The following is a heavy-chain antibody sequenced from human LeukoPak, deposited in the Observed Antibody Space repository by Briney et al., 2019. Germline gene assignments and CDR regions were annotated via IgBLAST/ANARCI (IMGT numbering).Heavy chain of an antibody. Sequence: SETLSLTCTVSGGSISTYYWSWIRQPPGRGLEWIGYLYDTGNTKYNPSLKSRVSISVDTSKNQFSLRLSSVTAADTAVYYCARGGWYLDLWGRGTLVTVSS. CDR3: ARGGWYLDL. V-gene: IGHV4-59*01. CDR1: GGSISTYY. J-gene: IGHJ2*01. CDR2: LYDTGNT.